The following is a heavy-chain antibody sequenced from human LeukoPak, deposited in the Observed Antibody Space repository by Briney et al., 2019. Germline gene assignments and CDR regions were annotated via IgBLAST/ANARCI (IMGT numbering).Heavy chain of an antibody. J-gene: IGHJ3*02. Sequence: GGSLRLSCAASGFTFSSFWMSWVRQAPGKGLEYVANIMRDGSEKNYGDSVKGRFTISRDNAKNSLYLQMNSLRAEDTALYYCAREVYSSSRPADAFDIWGQGTMVTVSS. CDR1: GFTFSSFW. CDR3: AREVYSSSRPADAFDI. CDR2: IMRDGSEK. D-gene: IGHD6-13*01. V-gene: IGHV3-7*01.